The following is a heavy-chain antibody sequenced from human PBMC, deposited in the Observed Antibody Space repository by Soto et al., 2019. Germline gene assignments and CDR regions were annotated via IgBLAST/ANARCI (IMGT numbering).Heavy chain of an antibody. CDR3: VRDMQLLRLDS. D-gene: IGHD2-2*01. J-gene: IGHJ4*02. Sequence: PGGSLRLSCAASGLTFRSYWMHWVRQAPGKGLVWVSRINTDGSVAMYVDSVKGRFTISRDNAKNTLFLHMNSLRAEDTAVYYCVRDMQLLRLDSWGQGTLVTVSS. CDR1: GLTFRSYW. CDR2: INTDGSVA. V-gene: IGHV3-74*03.